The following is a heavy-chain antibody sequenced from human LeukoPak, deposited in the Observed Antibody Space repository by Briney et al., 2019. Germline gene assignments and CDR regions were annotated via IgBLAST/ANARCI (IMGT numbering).Heavy chain of an antibody. D-gene: IGHD3-22*01. CDR2: ISYDGSNK. CDR3: ARVQNHITMIVPVGY. Sequence: PGGSLRLSCAASGFTFSSYAMHWVRQAPGKGLEWVAVISYDGSNKYYADSVKGRFTISRDNSKNTLYLQMNSLRAEDTAVYYCARVQNHITMIVPVGYWGQGTLVTVSS. V-gene: IGHV3-30*04. J-gene: IGHJ4*02. CDR1: GFTFSSYA.